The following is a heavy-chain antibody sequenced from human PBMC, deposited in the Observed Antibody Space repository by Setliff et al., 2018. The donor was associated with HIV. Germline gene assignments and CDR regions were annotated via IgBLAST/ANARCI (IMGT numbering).Heavy chain of an antibody. D-gene: IGHD3-10*01. CDR1: GGSFNGYY. J-gene: IGHJ5*02. V-gene: IGHV4-34*09. CDR3: ARDRHSSGLGSYGP. Sequence: SETLSLTCAVYGGSFNGYYWSWIRQPPGKGLEWIGEINHSGSTNYNPSLKSRVTMSVDKSKNQFSLRLSSVTAADTAVYFCARDRHSSGLGSYGPWGPGILVTVSS. CDR2: INHSGST.